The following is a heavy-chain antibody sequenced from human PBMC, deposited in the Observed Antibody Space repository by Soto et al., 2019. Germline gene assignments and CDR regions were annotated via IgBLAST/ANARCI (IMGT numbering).Heavy chain of an antibody. CDR1: GFTFSSYA. D-gene: IGHD4-17*01. V-gene: IGHV3-30-3*01. Sequence: QVQLVESGGGVVQPGRSLRLSCAASGFTFSSYAMHWVRQAPGQGLEWVAVISDDGSNKYYADSVKGRFTISRDNSKNTLYLQMNSLRAEDTAVYYCARLSSDYGDYNGMDVWGQGTTVTVSS. CDR3: ARLSSDYGDYNGMDV. J-gene: IGHJ6*02. CDR2: ISDDGSNK.